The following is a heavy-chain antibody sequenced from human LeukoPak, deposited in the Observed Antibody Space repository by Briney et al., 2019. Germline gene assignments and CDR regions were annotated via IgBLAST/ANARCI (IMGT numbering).Heavy chain of an antibody. Sequence: GGSLRLSCAASGFTFSSYVMSWVRQAPGEGLEWVSAISGSGGSTYYADSVKGRFTISRDNSKNTLYLQMDSLRAEDTAVYYCAKTKNIVVVSAVGWFDPWGQGTLVTVSS. V-gene: IGHV3-23*01. CDR1: GFTFSSYV. CDR3: AKTKNIVVVSAVGWFDP. D-gene: IGHD2-2*01. J-gene: IGHJ5*02. CDR2: ISGSGGST.